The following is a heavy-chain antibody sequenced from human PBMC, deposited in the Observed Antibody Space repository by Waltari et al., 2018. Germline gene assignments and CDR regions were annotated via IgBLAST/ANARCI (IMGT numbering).Heavy chain of an antibody. CDR1: GGSISSSSYY. CDR2: IYYSGGT. J-gene: IGHJ3*02. Sequence: QLQLQESGPGLVKPSETLSLTCTVSGGSISSSSYYWGWIRQPPGKGLEWIGSIYYSGGTYYNPPLKSRVTISVDTSKNQFSLKLSSVTAADTAVYYCARQTLWFGELQNAFDIWGQGTMVTVSS. V-gene: IGHV4-39*01. D-gene: IGHD3-10*01. CDR3: ARQTLWFGELQNAFDI.